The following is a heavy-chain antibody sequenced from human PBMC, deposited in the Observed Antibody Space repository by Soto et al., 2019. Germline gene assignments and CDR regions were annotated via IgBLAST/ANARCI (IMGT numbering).Heavy chain of an antibody. J-gene: IGHJ4*02. CDR2: ISSSSSYI. CDR1: GFTFSSYS. CDR3: ARLERGGYGDYYFDY. D-gene: IGHD4-17*01. V-gene: IGHV3-21*01. Sequence: GGSLRLSCAASGFTFSSYSMNWVRQAPGKGLEWVSSISSSSSYIYYADSVKGRFTISRDNAKNSLYMQMNSLRAEDTAVYYGARLERGGYGDYYFDYWGQGTLVTVSS.